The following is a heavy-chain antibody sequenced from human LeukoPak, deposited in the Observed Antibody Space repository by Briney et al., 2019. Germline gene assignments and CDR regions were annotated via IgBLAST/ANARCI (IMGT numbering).Heavy chain of an antibody. CDR3: AREGSIVPHQDLDC. V-gene: IGHV3-21*01. CDR2: INSRGNDK. CDR1: GFTFRSYS. J-gene: IGHJ4*02. Sequence: PGGFLRLSCAASGFTFRSYSMNWVRQAPGKGLEWVSSINSRGNDKYYAESVKGRFTISRDNAKNSLYLQMNNLRVEDTAVYYCAREGSIVPHQDLDCWGQGSLVTVSS. D-gene: IGHD2-21*01.